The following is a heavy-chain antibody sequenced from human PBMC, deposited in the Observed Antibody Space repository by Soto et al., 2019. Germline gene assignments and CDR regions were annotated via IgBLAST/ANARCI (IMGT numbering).Heavy chain of an antibody. CDR3: AKFGSVATINYYFDY. CDR1: GYSVSIYA. V-gene: IGHV3-23*01. J-gene: IGHJ4*02. CDR2: ISGSGGST. D-gene: IGHD5-12*01. Sequence: GGSPRLGCAASGYSVSIYAVGVVLKDTGKGLEWVSAISGSGGSTYYADSVKGRFTISRDNSKNTLYLQMNSLRAEDTAVYYCAKFGSVATINYYFDYWGQGTLVTVYS.